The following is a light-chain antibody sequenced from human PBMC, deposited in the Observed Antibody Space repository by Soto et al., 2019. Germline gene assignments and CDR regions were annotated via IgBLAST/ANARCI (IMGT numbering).Light chain of an antibody. CDR1: SGSIATNY. CDR2: EDN. J-gene: IGLJ3*02. Sequence: NFMLTQPHFVSESPGKTVTISCTRTSGSIATNYVQWFQQRPGSSPTTVIYEDNQRPSGVPDRFSGSIDSSSNSASLTISGLKTEDEADYYCQSFDTNTKVFGGGTKVNVL. V-gene: IGLV6-57*01. CDR3: QSFDTNTKV.